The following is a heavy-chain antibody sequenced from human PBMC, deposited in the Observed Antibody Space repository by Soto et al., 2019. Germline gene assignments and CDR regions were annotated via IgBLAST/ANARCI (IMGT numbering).Heavy chain of an antibody. V-gene: IGHV4-59*08. CDR1: GGSISSYY. D-gene: IGHD6-19*01. CDR3: ANTYSSGWYYFDY. J-gene: IGHJ4*02. Sequence: QVQLQESGPGLVKPSETLSLTCTVSGGSISSYYWCWIRQPPGKGLEWIGYIYYSGSTNYNPSLESRVTISVDTSKTQYSLKLSSVTAADTAVYYCANTYSSGWYYFDYWGQGTLVTVSS. CDR2: IYYSGST.